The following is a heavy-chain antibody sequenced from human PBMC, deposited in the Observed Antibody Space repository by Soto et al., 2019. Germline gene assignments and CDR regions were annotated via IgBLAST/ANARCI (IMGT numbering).Heavy chain of an antibody. CDR3: ARVKYCSGGSCYGFDY. CDR2: INAGNGNT. D-gene: IGHD2-15*01. J-gene: IGHJ4*02. CDR1: GYTFTSYA. V-gene: IGHV1-3*01. Sequence: ASVKVSCKASGYTFTSYAMHWVRQAPGQRHERMGWINAGNGNTKYSQKFQGRVTITRDTSASTAYMELSSLRSEDTAVYYCARVKYCSGGSCYGFDYWGQGTLVTVSS.